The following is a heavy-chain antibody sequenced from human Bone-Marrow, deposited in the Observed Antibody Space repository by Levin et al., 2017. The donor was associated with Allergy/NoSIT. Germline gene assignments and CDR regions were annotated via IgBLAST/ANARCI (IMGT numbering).Heavy chain of an antibody. J-gene: IGHJ5*02. D-gene: IGHD6-6*01. CDR2: IYYTGNT. V-gene: IGHV4-39*07. CDR3: ARVSGSSPRGWFDP. CDR1: GASMSSSRSSSYY. Sequence: SQTLSLTCNVSGASMSSSRSSSYYWGWIRQPPGKGLEWIGSIYYTGNTYYNPSLASRVTMSVDTSKNQFSLELSSVTAADMAVYYCARVSGSSPRGWFDPWGQGTLVTVSS.